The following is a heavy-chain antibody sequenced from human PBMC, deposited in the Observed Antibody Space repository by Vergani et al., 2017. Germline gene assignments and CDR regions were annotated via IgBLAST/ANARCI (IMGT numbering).Heavy chain of an antibody. CDR1: GFTFSSYG. Sequence: QVQLVESAGGVVQPGGSLRLSCAASGFTFSSYGMHWVRQAPGKGLEWVAVISYDGSNKYYADSVKGRFTISRDNSKNTLYLQMNSLRAEDTAVYYCARSSGWYVYYMDVWGKGTTVTVSS. D-gene: IGHD6-19*01. CDR2: ISYDGSNK. V-gene: IGHV3-30*03. CDR3: ARSSGWYVYYMDV. J-gene: IGHJ6*03.